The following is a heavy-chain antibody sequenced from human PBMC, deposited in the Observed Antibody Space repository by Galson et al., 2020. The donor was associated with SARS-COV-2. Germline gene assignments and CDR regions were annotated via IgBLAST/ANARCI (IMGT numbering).Heavy chain of an antibody. D-gene: IGHD3-16*01. CDR3: ASWASYYYYGMDV. Sequence: ETSETLSLTCPVSGGSVSSGGHYWSWIRQHPGRGLEWIGYIYDSGSTHYNPSLKSRLTISLDPSKNQFSLKLSSVTAADTAVYYCASWASYYYYGMDVWGQGTTVTVSS. J-gene: IGHJ6*02. CDR2: IYDSGST. CDR1: GGSVSSGGHY. V-gene: IGHV4-31*03.